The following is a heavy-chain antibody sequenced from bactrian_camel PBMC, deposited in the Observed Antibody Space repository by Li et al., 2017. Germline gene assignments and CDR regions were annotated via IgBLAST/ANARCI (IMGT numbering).Heavy chain of an antibody. CDR1: GDTYC. CDR2: INTQRGTT. V-gene: IGHV3S54*01. Sequence: VQLVESGGGSVQTGGTLRLSCAASGDTYCMAWFRQAPGKKREGVASINTQRGTTYYADPVKGRFTIAQDNAKGTLYLQMDSLETEDTAVYVCAAHCSGTIGRLLGQGTQVTVS. D-gene: IGHD7*01. J-gene: IGHJ4*01.